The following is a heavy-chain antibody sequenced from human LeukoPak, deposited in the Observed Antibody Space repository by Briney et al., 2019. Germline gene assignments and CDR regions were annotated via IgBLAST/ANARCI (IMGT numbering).Heavy chain of an antibody. D-gene: IGHD3-10*01. CDR3: ATVRGARGYYYYGMDV. CDR1: GDSISSSSYY. V-gene: IGHV4-39*07. Sequence: PSETLSLTCTVSGDSISSSSYYWGWIRQPPGKGLEWIGSIYYSGSTYYNPSLKSRVTISVDTSKNQFSLKVTSVTAADTAVYYCATVRGARGYYYYGMDVWGQGTTVTVSS. J-gene: IGHJ6*02. CDR2: IYYSGST.